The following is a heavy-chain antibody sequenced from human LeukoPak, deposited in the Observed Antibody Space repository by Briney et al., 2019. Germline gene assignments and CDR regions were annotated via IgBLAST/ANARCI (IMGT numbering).Heavy chain of an antibody. J-gene: IGHJ4*02. Sequence: PSETLSLTCTVSGGSISSSDYYSDWIRQPPGKGLEWIGGIHSSGCTSYNPSLQSRVTISVYTSKNPFSLTPNSVTAADTALYYCARRGDYGAPLDYWGQGTLVTVSS. CDR3: ARRGDYGAPLDY. CDR2: IHSSGCT. D-gene: IGHD4-17*01. CDR1: GGSISSSDYY. V-gene: IGHV4-39*01.